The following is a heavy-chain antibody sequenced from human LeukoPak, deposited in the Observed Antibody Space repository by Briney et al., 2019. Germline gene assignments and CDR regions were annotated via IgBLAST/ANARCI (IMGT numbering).Heavy chain of an antibody. D-gene: IGHD2-21*01. Sequence: ASVKVSCKASGYTFTSYYIHWVRQAPGQGLEWMGIIKPSGARPSYAQKFQGRVTMTRDTSINTVYMELSSLTSEDTAVYYCASSSGYFCYFWGQGTLVTVSS. CDR2: IKPSGARP. CDR1: GYTFTSYY. V-gene: IGHV1-46*01. CDR3: ASSSGYFCYF. J-gene: IGHJ4*02.